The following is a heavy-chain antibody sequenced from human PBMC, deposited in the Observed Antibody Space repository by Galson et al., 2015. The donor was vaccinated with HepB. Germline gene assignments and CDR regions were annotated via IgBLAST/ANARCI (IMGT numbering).Heavy chain of an antibody. CDR1: GFTFSSYA. CDR2: ISYDGSNK. J-gene: IGHJ3*02. Sequence: SLRLSCAASGFTFSSYAMHWVRQAPGKGLEWVAVISYDGSNKYYADSVKGRFTISRDNSKNTLYLQMNSLRAEDTAVYYCARLPIVVVTATPSDDAFDIWGQGTMVTVSS. CDR3: ARLPIVVVTATPSDDAFDI. D-gene: IGHD2-21*02. V-gene: IGHV3-30*04.